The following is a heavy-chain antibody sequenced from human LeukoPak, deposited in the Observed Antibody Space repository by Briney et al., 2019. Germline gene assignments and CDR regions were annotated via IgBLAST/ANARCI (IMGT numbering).Heavy chain of an antibody. V-gene: IGHV1-8*01. CDR2: MNPNSGNT. J-gene: IGHJ6*02. D-gene: IGHD2-2*02. Sequence: ASVKVSCKASGYTFTSYDINWVRQATGQGLEWMGWMNPNSGNTGYAQKFQGRVTMTRNTSISTAYMELSSLRSEDTAVYYWARWYCSSTSCYNYYYCGMDVWGRGTTVTVSS. CDR3: ARWYCSSTSCYNYYYCGMDV. CDR1: GYTFTSYD.